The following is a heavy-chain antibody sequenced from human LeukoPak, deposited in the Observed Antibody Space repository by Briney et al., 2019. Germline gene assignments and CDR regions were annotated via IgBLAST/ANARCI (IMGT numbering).Heavy chain of an antibody. J-gene: IGHJ4*02. CDR1: GFTFSSYA. CDR3: AKVGGWYGYYFDY. CDR2: ISGSGGST. V-gene: IGHV3-23*01. D-gene: IGHD6-19*01. Sequence: HPGGSLRLSCAASGFTFSSYAMSWVRQAPGKGLEWVSAISGSGGSTYYADSVKGRFTISRDNSKNTLYLQMNSLRAEDTAVYYCAKVGGWYGYYFDYWGQGTLVTVSS.